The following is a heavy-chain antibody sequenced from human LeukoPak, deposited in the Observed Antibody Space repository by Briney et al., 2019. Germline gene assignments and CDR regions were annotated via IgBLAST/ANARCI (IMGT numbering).Heavy chain of an antibody. V-gene: IGHV4-39*07. J-gene: IGHJ4*02. D-gene: IGHD3-10*01. Sequence: SETLSLTCTVSGGSISSSTYYWGWIRQPPGKGLEWIGSIYYSGSTYYSPSLKSRLTISIDTSKNQFSLKLSSVTAADTAVYYCARAGLLWAAGGFDYWGQGTLVTVSS. CDR3: ARAGLLWAAGGFDY. CDR1: GGSISSSTYY. CDR2: IYYSGST.